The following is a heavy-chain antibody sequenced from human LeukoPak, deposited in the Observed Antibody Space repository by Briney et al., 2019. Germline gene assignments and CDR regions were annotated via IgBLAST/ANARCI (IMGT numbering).Heavy chain of an antibody. V-gene: IGHV3-23*01. J-gene: IGHJ6*03. CDR2: ISGSGDNT. CDR1: GFTFSPYA. D-gene: IGHD5-18*01. Sequence: GGSLRLSCAASGFTFSPYAMSWVRQAPGKGLEWVSAISGSGDNTDYADTVKGRFTISRDNSKNTLYLQMNSLRAEDTAVYYCAKDLGGYSYGFIMDVWGKGTTVTISS. CDR3: AKDLGGYSYGFIMDV.